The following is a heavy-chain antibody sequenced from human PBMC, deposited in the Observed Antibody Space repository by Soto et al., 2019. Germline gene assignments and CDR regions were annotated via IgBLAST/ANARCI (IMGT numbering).Heavy chain of an antibody. D-gene: IGHD1-1*01. CDR2: IYYSGST. CDR1: GGSISPYY. CDR3: ARGREAYKWNDAGY. Sequence: SETLSLTCIASGGSISPYYWSWIRQPPGKGLEWIGYIYYSGSTNYNPSLKSRVTISVDTSKNQFSLRLSSVTAADTAVYYCARGREAYKWNDAGYWGQGTLVTVSS. J-gene: IGHJ4*02. V-gene: IGHV4-59*01.